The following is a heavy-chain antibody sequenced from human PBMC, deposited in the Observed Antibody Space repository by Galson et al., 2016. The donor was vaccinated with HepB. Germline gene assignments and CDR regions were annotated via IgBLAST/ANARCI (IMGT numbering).Heavy chain of an antibody. CDR2: IHYDGAT. CDR3: ARAGLTTEASFDS. D-gene: IGHD1-1*01. V-gene: IGHV4-39*01. J-gene: IGHJ4*02. Sequence: SETLSLTCTVSGGSISIYDRYWTWIRQPPGAGLEWIGSIHYDGATYYKSSLKSRITISVDTSKNQFSLRLTSLTAADTAVYYCARAGLTTEASFDSWGQGTLVAVSS. CDR1: GGSISIYDRY.